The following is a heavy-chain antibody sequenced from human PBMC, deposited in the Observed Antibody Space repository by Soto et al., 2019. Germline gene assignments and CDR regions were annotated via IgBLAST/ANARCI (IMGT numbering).Heavy chain of an antibody. CDR2: ISSGSGTI. V-gene: IGHV3-48*02. CDR1: GFTCSASS. D-gene: IGHD6-6*01. Sequence: PGGPLRLSCAASGFTCSASSMNWVRQAPGKGLEWVSYISSGSGTIYYADSVKGRFTISRDNAKNSLFLQMNSLRDEDTAVYYCARRSSSGSNYFDYWGQGTLVTVSS. J-gene: IGHJ4*02. CDR3: ARRSSSGSNYFDY.